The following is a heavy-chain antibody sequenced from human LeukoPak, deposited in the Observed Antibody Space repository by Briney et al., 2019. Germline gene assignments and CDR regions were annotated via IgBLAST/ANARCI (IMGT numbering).Heavy chain of an antibody. J-gene: IGHJ4*02. CDR3: ASGGPMIRGLAIDY. D-gene: IGHD3-10*01. CDR1: GYTFTGYY. CDR2: INPNSGGT. V-gene: IGHV1-2*02. Sequence: GASVKVSCKASGYTFTGYYMHWVRQAPGQGLEWMGWINPNSGGTNYAQEFQGRVTMTRDTFISTAYMELSRLRSDDTAVYYCASGGPMIRGLAIDYWGQGTLVTVSS.